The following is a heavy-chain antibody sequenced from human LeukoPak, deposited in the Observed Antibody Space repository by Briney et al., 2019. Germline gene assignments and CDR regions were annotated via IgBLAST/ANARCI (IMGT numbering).Heavy chain of an antibody. CDR3: ARLMRTGNYFDY. CDR2: IYYSGST. CDR1: GGSMSYYY. D-gene: IGHD1-1*01. J-gene: IGHJ4*02. Sequence: SETLSLTCTVSGGSMSYYYWSWIRQLPGKGLEWIGYIYYSGSTDYNPSLKSRATISVDTSKNQFSLKLSSVTAADTALYYCARLMRTGNYFDYWGQGTLVTVSS. V-gene: IGHV4-59*08.